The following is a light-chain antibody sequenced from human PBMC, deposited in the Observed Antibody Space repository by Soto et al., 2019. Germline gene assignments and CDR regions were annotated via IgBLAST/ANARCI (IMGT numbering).Light chain of an antibody. CDR3: QHYNTYSGT. Sequence: DIQMTQSPSTLSASVGDRVTITCRASQSINTWLAWYQQKPGKAPKLLIYRASTLESGVPSRFSGSGSGTEFTLTISSLQPDDFSTYYCQHYNTYSGTFGPGTKVVI. J-gene: IGKJ3*01. V-gene: IGKV1-5*03. CDR1: QSINTW. CDR2: RAS.